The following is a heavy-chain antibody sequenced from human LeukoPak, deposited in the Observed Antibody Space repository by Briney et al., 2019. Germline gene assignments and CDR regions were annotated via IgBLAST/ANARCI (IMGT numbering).Heavy chain of an antibody. CDR2: LSFSGST. CDR1: GGPISTIGTY. Sequence: SETLSLTCSISGGPISTIGTYWGWLRQPPGKGLQWIGSLSFSGSTYYNPSLQSRVTISVDTSKNQFSVRLSSVTAADTAVYYCARERELLRGDAFDIWGQGTMVTVSS. CDR3: ARERELLRGDAFDI. J-gene: IGHJ3*02. V-gene: IGHV4-39*07. D-gene: IGHD1-26*01.